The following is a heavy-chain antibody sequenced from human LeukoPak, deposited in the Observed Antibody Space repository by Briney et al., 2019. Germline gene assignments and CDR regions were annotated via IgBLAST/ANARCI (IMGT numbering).Heavy chain of an antibody. CDR3: ARDSSGWYRASDFDY. V-gene: IGHV3-48*03. D-gene: IGHD6-19*01. CDR2: ISSSGSTI. Sequence: GGSLRLSCAASGFTFSSYEMNWVRQAPGKGLEWVSYISSSGSTIYYADSVKGRFTISRDNAKNSLYLQMSSLRAEDTAVYYCARDSSGWYRASDFDYWGQGTLVTVSS. CDR1: GFTFSSYE. J-gene: IGHJ4*02.